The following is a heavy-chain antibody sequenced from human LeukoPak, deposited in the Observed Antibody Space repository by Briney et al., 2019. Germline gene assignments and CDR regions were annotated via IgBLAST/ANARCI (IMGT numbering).Heavy chain of an antibody. CDR2: INHSGST. Sequence: SETLSLTCAVYGGSFSGYYWSWIRQPPGKGLEWIGEINHSGSTNYNPSLKSRVTISVDTSKNQFSLKLSSVTAADTAVYYCARGRTPRSWFDPWGQGTLVTVSS. J-gene: IGHJ5*02. CDR3: ARGRTPRSWFDP. CDR1: GGSFSGYY. D-gene: IGHD3-16*01. V-gene: IGHV4-34*01.